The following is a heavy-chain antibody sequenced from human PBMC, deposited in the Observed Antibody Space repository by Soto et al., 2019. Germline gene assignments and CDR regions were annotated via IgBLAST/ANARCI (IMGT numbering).Heavy chain of an antibody. D-gene: IGHD3-10*01. CDR3: ARDLDGSGSYYTNY. Sequence: ASVKVSCKPSGYSFSSIGISWVRQAPGQGLEWMGWISPHKDNTYYAQRLQGRVTMTTDTSTSTAYMELRSLRSDDTAVYFCARDLDGSGSYYTNYWGQGTLVTVSS. V-gene: IGHV1-18*01. J-gene: IGHJ4*02. CDR2: ISPHKDNT. CDR1: GYSFSSIG.